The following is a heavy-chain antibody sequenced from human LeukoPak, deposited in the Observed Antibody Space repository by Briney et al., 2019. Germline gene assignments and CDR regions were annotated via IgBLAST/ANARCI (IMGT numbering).Heavy chain of an antibody. CDR2: INPNSGGT. CDR1: GYTFTGYY. D-gene: IGHD6-19*01. V-gene: IGHV1-2*02. CDR3: ARSCSSGWLEGYYFDY. J-gene: IGHJ4*02. Sequence: GASLKVSCKASGYTFTGYYMYWVRQAPVQGLEWMGWINPNSGGTSYAQRFQGRVTLTRDTSISTAYMELTRLRSDDTAVYYCARSCSSGWLEGYYFDYWGQGTLVTVSS.